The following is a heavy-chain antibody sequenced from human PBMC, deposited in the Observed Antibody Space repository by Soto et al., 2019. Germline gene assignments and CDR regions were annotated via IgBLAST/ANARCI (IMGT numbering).Heavy chain of an antibody. V-gene: IGHV1-2*04. CDR1: GYTFTGYY. CDR3: ARGNNPLAAGLYYYYGMDV. CDR2: INPNSGGT. Sequence: QVQLVQSGGEVKKHGASVKVSCKASGYTFTGYYMHWVRQAPGQGLEWMGWINPNSGGTNYAQKFQGWVTMTRDTSIITAHMELSRLRSDDTAVYYCARGNNPLAAGLYYYYGMDVWVQGTTVTVSS. J-gene: IGHJ6*02. D-gene: IGHD6-13*01.